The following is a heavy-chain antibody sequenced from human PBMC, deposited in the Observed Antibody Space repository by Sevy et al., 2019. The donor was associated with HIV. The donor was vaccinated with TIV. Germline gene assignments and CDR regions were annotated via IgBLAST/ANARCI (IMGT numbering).Heavy chain of an antibody. CDR2: ISYDGSNK. CDR1: HYTFSSYT. CDR3: ARPGSGWFEFDS. J-gene: IGHJ4*02. Sequence: GGSLRLSCAASHYTFSSYTMHWVRQAPGKGLEWVALISYDGSNKNYADSVKGRFTISRDNAKNSLYLQMNSLREEDTAVYYCARPGSGWFEFDSWGQGTLVTVSS. D-gene: IGHD6-19*01. V-gene: IGHV3-30-3*01.